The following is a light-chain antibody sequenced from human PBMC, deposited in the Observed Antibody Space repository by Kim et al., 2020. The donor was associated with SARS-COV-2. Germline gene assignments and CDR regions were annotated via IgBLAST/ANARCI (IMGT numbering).Light chain of an antibody. J-gene: IGLJ2*01. CDR3: ATWDDSLNVV. CDR1: TSNIGSNS. Sequence: QSVLTQSPSISGTPGQRVTISCSGTTSNIGSNSVYWYQQFPGTAPKLLIRNTGQRPSGVPDRSSGSKSGTSASLAISGLRSEDEADYYCATWDDSLNVVFGGGTQLTVL. CDR2: NTG. V-gene: IGLV1-47*01.